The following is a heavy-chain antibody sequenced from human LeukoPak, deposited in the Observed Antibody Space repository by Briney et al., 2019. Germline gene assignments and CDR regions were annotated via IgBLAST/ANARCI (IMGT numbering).Heavy chain of an antibody. CDR1: RGSISNGDFY. D-gene: IGHD1-14*01. V-gene: IGHV4-39*01. J-gene: IGHJ5*02. CDR2: IHYTGNT. Sequence: SETLSLTCTVSRGSISNGDFYWDWIRQSPGKELEWIGNIHYTGNTYYIPSLKGRITMYVDTSKNQFSLKLTSVTAADMAVYYCARHPEARNWFDAWGQGALVTVSS. CDR3: ARHPEARNWFDA.